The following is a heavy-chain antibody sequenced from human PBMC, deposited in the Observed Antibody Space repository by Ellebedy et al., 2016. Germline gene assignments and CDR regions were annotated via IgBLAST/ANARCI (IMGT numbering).Heavy chain of an antibody. CDR1: GFTFSSYG. CDR2: ISYDGSNK. Sequence: GGSLRLXXAASGFTFSSYGMHWVRQAPGKGLEWVAVISYDGSNKYYADSVKGRFTISRDNSKNTLYLQMNSLRAEDTAVYYCAKAMGLLWFGELLDYWGQGTLVTVSS. CDR3: AKAMGLLWFGELLDY. V-gene: IGHV3-30*18. J-gene: IGHJ4*02. D-gene: IGHD3-10*01.